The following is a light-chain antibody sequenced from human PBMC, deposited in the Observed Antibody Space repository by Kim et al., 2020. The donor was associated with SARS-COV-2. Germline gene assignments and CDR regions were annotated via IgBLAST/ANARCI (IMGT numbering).Light chain of an antibody. CDR2: STN. V-gene: IGLV8-61*01. J-gene: IGLJ3*02. CDR1: SRSVSTRHH. Sequence: GGPVTLTGGLQSRSVSTRHHPSGHQQTPGQPPRTLIYSTNTRSPGVPDRFSGSILGNKAALTITGAQADDECEYYCLLYMDSGSWVFGGGTQLTVL. CDR3: LLYMDSGSWV.